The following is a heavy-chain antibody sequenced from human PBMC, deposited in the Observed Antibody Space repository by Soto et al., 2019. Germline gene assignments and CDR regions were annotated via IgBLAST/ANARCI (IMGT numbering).Heavy chain of an antibody. CDR3: SRIRRDTAMGDYYYYGMDV. J-gene: IGHJ6*02. D-gene: IGHD5-18*01. Sequence: QVTLKESGPVLVKPTETLTLTCTVSGFSLSNARMGVSWIRQPPGKALEWLAHIFSNDEKSYSTSLKIRLTISTATSKSPVVLTMTNMDPVDTATYYCSRIRRDTAMGDYYYYGMDVLGQGPTVAVSS. CDR1: GFSLSNARMG. CDR2: IFSNDEK. V-gene: IGHV2-26*01.